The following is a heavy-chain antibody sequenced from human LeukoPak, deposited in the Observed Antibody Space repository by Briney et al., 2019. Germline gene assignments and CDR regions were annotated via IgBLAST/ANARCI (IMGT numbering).Heavy chain of an antibody. J-gene: IGHJ3*02. CDR3: ARDAYYYDSSGYYYDAFDI. CDR1: GYTFTSYY. CDR2: INPSGGST. D-gene: IGHD3-22*01. V-gene: IGHV1-46*01. Sequence: GASVKVSCKASGYTFTSYYMHWVRQAPGQGLEWMGIINPSGGSTSHAQKFQGRVTMTRDTSTSTVYMELSSLRSEDTAVYYCARDAYYYDSSGYYYDAFDIWGQGTMVTVSS.